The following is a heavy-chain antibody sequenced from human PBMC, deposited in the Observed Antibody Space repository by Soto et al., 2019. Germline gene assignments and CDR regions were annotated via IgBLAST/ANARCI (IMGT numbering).Heavy chain of an antibody. CDR2: IWYDGSNK. V-gene: IGHV3-33*01. D-gene: IGHD6-13*01. CDR3: ARDDGYSSSYDARFDP. CDR1: GFTFSSYG. Sequence: AGGSLRLSCAASGFTFSSYGMHWVRQAPGKGLEWVAVIWYDGSNKYYADSVKGRFTISRDNSKNTLYLQMNSLRAEDTAVYYCARDDGYSSSYDARFDPWGQGTLVTVSS. J-gene: IGHJ5*02.